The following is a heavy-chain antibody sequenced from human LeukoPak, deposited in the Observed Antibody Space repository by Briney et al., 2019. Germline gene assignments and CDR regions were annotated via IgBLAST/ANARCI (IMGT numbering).Heavy chain of an antibody. J-gene: IGHJ4*02. V-gene: IGHV1-8*03. CDR3: ARDQRSSGWYDY. D-gene: IGHD6-19*01. CDR2: MNPNSGNT. Sequence: ASVKVSCKASGYTFINYDINWVRQATGQGLEWMGWMNPNSGNTGYAQKFQGRVTITRNTSISTAYMELSSLRSEDTAVYYCARDQRSSGWYDYWGQGTLVTVSS. CDR1: GYTFINYD.